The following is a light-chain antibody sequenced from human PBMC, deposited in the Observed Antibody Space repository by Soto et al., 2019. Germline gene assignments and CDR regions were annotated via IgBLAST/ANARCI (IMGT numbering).Light chain of an antibody. J-gene: IGLJ1*01. Sequence: SALTQPASVSGSPGQSITISCTGTSSDIGRYNHVSWYQHHPGKAPRLIIYEVSSRPSGVSNRFSGSKSANTASLTISGLKAEDEADYYCYPHTGHSATYVFGSGTKVTVL. V-gene: IGLV2-14*01. CDR2: EVS. CDR3: YPHTGHSATYV. CDR1: SSDIGRYNH.